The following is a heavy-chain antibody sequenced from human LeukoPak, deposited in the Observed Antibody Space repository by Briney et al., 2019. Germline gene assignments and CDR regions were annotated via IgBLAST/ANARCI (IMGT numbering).Heavy chain of an antibody. Sequence: ASVKVSCKASGYTLTSYYMHWVRQAPGQGLEWMGIINPSGGSTSYAQKFQGRVTMTRDMSTSTVYMELSSLRSEDTAVYYCAAERFRASPANPVIVVVPAAMVYWGQGTLVTVSS. V-gene: IGHV1-46*01. CDR2: INPSGGST. CDR3: AAERFRASPANPVIVVVPAAMVY. D-gene: IGHD2-2*01. CDR1: GYTLTSYY. J-gene: IGHJ4*02.